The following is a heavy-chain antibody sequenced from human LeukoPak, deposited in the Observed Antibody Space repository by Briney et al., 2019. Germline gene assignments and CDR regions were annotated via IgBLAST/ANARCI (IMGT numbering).Heavy chain of an antibody. J-gene: IGHJ3*02. CDR1: GFAFNTYS. Sequence: QTGGSLRLSCAASGFAFNTYSMNWVRQAPGKGLQWVSSITTSSTTKYYADSVKGRFTISRDNAKNSLYLQMDSLRDEDTAVYYCVRDAAYSAFNMWGQGTMVTVSS. CDR2: ITTSSTTK. CDR3: VRDAAYSAFNM. D-gene: IGHD4-11*01. V-gene: IGHV3-48*02.